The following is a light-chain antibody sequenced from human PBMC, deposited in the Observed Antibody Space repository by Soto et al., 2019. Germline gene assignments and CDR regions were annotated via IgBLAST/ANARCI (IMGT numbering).Light chain of an antibody. Sequence: DIQMTQSPSSLSASVGDRVTITCRASQNIRTYLNWYQQKPGKAPNLLIYHTSTLQSGVPSRFSGSGSGTEFTLTISSLQPEDFATYSCQQSFSTLYTFGQGTRVEIK. CDR3: QQSFSTLYT. CDR2: HTS. CDR1: QNIRTY. V-gene: IGKV1-39*01. J-gene: IGKJ2*01.